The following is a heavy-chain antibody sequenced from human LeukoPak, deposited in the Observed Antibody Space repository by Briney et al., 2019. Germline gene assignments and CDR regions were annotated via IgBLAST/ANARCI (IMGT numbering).Heavy chain of an antibody. J-gene: IGHJ4*02. Sequence: ASVKVSCKASGYTSINYFMHWVRQAPGQGLEWMGTINPSGGSTSYAQKFQGRVTVTRDTSTSTVYMELSSLRSEDTAMYYCAREGEIGYDLSDYWGQGTLVTVSS. CDR3: AREGEIGYDLSDY. CDR2: INPSGGST. D-gene: IGHD5-12*01. CDR1: GYTSINYF. V-gene: IGHV1-46*01.